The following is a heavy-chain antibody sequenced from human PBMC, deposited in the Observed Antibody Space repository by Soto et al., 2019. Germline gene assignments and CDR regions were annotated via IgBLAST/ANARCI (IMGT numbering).Heavy chain of an antibody. V-gene: IGHV4-30-4*01. CDR3: ARGSGNYYESSGRFWFDS. CDR2: IYYSGST. D-gene: IGHD3-22*01. J-gene: IGHJ5*01. CDR1: GVSVRSGLYY. Sequence: QVQLQESGPGLVKPSQTLSLTCSVSGVSVRSGLYYWNWIRQAPGKGLEWIGYIYYSGSTYYNPSLRSRVTTSLDTSRNHFTLNLTSVTAADTAVYYCARGSGNYYESSGRFWFDSWGQGTLVTVSS.